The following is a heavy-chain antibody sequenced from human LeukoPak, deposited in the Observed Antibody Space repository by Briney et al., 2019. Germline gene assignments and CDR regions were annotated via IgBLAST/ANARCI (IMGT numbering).Heavy chain of an antibody. Sequence: ASVKVSCKASGFTLNSYDIHWVRQTTGQGLEWMGWLNPHSGNTGYAQTFQGRVTITRDTSISTAFMELSSLRSDDTAVYYCARTLGDSHFDYWGQGTLVTVFS. J-gene: IGHJ4*02. CDR1: GFTLNSYD. V-gene: IGHV1-8*03. D-gene: IGHD3-3*01. CDR3: ARTLGDSHFDY. CDR2: LNPHSGNT.